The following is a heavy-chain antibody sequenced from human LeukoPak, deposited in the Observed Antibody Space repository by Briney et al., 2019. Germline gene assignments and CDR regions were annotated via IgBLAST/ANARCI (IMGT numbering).Heavy chain of an antibody. Sequence: QAGGSLRLSCAASGFTFSSYAMSWVRQAPGKGLEWVSAISGSGGSTYYADSVKGRFTISRDNSKNTLYLQMNSLRAEDTAVYYCAKSLRSSDWFDPWGQGTLVTVSS. D-gene: IGHD5-12*01. CDR3: AKSLRSSDWFDP. CDR2: ISGSGGST. J-gene: IGHJ5*02. CDR1: GFTFSSYA. V-gene: IGHV3-23*01.